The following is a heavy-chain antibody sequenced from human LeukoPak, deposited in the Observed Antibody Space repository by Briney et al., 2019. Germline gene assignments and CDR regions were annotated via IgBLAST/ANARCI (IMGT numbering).Heavy chain of an antibody. CDR3: ARDRSRVYFDY. V-gene: IGHV4-59*01. CDR2: IYYSGST. J-gene: IGHJ4*02. CDR1: GGSISNYY. Sequence: PPETLSLTCTVSGGSISNYYWSWIRQPPGKGLEWIGYIYYSGSTNYNPSLKSRVTISVDTSKNQFSLKLSSVTAADTAVYYCARDRSRVYFDYWGQGTLVTVPS. D-gene: IGHD3-10*01.